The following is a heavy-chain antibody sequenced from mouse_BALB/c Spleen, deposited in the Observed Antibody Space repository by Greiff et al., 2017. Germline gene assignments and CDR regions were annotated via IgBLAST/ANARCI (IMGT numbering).Heavy chain of an antibody. J-gene: IGHJ3*01. CDR3: ARKGDYYGSSYPFAY. Sequence: QVQLQQSGPQLVRPGASVKISCKASGYSFTSYWMHWVKQRPGQGLEWIGMIDPSDSETRLNQKFKDKATLTVDKSSSTAYMQLSSPTSEDSAVYYCARKGDYYGSSYPFAYWGQGTLVTVSA. CDR1: GYSFTSYW. V-gene: IGHV1S127*01. D-gene: IGHD1-1*01. CDR2: IDPSDSET.